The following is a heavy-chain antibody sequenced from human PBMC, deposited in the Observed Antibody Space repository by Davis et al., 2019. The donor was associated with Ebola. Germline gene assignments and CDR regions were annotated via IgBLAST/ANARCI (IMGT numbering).Heavy chain of an antibody. CDR3: AREGYSSSWYGAFDI. Sequence: ASVKVSCKASGYTFTGYYMHWVRQAPGQGLEWMGWINPNSGGTNYAQKFQGWVTMTRDTSISTAYMELSRLRSDDTAVYYCAREGYSSSWYGAFDIWGQGTMVTVSS. J-gene: IGHJ3*02. CDR1: GYTFTGYY. CDR2: INPNSGGT. D-gene: IGHD6-13*01. V-gene: IGHV1-2*04.